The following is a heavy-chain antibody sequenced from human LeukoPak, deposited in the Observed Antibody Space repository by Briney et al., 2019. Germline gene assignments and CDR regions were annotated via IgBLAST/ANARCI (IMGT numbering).Heavy chain of an antibody. D-gene: IGHD5-18*01. CDR3: ARGPDTAKQGY. J-gene: IGHJ4*02. CDR2: IHPSGST. V-gene: IGHV4-34*01. CDR1: GGSISSYY. Sequence: SETLSLTCTVSGGSISSYYWNWIRQPPGKGLEWIGEIHPSGSTTYNPALQSRVTMSVDTSKSQFSLRLNSVTAADTAVYYCARGPDTAKQGYWGQGTLVTVSS.